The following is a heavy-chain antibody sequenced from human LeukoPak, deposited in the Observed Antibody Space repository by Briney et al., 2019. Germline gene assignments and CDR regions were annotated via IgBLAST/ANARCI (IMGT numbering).Heavy chain of an antibody. CDR1: GFTFGDYA. CDR3: TRGETVTTRVY. D-gene: IGHD4-17*01. Sequence: PGGSLRLSCTASGFTFGDYAMSWVRQAPGKGLEWVGFIRSKAYGGTTEYAASVKGRFTISRDDSKSIAYLQMNSPKTEDTAVYYCTRGETVTTRVYWGQGTLVTVSS. J-gene: IGHJ4*02. V-gene: IGHV3-49*04. CDR2: IRSKAYGGTT.